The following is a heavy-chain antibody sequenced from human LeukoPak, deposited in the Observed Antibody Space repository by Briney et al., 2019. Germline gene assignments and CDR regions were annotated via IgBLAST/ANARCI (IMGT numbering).Heavy chain of an antibody. Sequence: SQTLSLTCAISGDSVSSNSAAWNWIRQSPSRGLEWLGRTYYRSKLYNDYAVSVKSLITINPDTSKNQFSLQLNSVTPEDTAVYYCASDGLAQLWSGAFDIWGQGTMVTVSS. CDR1: GDSVSSNSAA. D-gene: IGHD5-18*01. J-gene: IGHJ3*02. V-gene: IGHV6-1*01. CDR3: ASDGLAQLWSGAFDI. CDR2: TYYRSKLYN.